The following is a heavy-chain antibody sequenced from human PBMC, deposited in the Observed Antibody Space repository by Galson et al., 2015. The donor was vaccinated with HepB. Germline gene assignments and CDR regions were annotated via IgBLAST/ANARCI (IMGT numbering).Heavy chain of an antibody. V-gene: IGHV1-3*01. Sequence: SVKVSCKASGYTFTSYAMHWVRQAPGQRLEWMGWINAGNGNTKYSQKFQGRVTITRDTSASTAYMELSSLRSEDTAVYYCARGRRGDGSGSYYDYWGQGTLVTVSS. CDR3: ARGRRGDGSGSYYDY. D-gene: IGHD3-10*01. J-gene: IGHJ4*02. CDR2: INAGNGNT. CDR1: GYTFTSYA.